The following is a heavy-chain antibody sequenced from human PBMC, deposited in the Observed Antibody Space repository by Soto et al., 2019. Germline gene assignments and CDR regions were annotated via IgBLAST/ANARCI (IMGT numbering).Heavy chain of an antibody. CDR2: INAGNGNT. V-gene: IGHV1-3*01. CDR3: ARVRGFYDFWSGYATRYGMDV. CDR1: GYTFTSYA. Sequence: GASVKVSCKASGYTFTSYAMHWVRQAPGQRLEWMGWINAGNGNTKYSQKFQGRATITRDTSASTAYMELSSLRSEDTAVYYCARVRGFYDFWSGYATRYGMDVWGQGTAVTVSS. D-gene: IGHD3-3*01. J-gene: IGHJ6*02.